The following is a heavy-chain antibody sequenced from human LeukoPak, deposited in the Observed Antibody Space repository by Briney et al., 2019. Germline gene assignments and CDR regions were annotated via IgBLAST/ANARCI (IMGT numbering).Heavy chain of an antibody. D-gene: IGHD5-24*01. CDR3: AREVEYR. J-gene: IGHJ5*02. V-gene: IGHV3-21*01. CDR2: ISSSSSYI. Sequence: PGGALRLSCAASGFPFISYSMKWGRPAPGKGLEWVSSISSSSSYIYYADSVKGRFTISRDNAKNSLYLQMNSLRAEDTAVYYCAREVEYRWGQGTLVTVSS. CDR1: GFPFISYS.